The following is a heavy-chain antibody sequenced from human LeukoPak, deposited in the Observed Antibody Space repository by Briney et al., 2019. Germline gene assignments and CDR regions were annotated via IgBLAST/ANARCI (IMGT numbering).Heavy chain of an antibody. CDR2: THYSGST. D-gene: IGHD6-6*01. Sequence: SQTLSLTCTVSGGSISSGGYYWSWIRQHPGKGLEWIGYTHYSGSTYYNPSLKSRVTMSVDTSKNQISLKVNSVTAADTAVYYCARESYSSSYLFDFWGQGTLVTVSS. CDR1: GGSISSGGYY. V-gene: IGHV4-31*03. CDR3: ARESYSSSYLFDF. J-gene: IGHJ4*02.